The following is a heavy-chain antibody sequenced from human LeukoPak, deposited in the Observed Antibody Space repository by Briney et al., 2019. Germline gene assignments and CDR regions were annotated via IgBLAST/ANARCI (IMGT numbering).Heavy chain of an antibody. J-gene: IGHJ4*02. V-gene: IGHV3-7*03. CDR2: IKHDGSEE. CDR1: GITFSSLW. D-gene: IGHD4-11*01. Sequence: GGSLRLSCAASGITFSSLWMSWFRQAPGKGLEWVADIKHDGSEEHYVASVKGRFTISRDNSKNTLYLQMNSLRAEDTAVYYCAKLSNYGEGEVDYWGQGTLVTVSS. CDR3: AKLSNYGEGEVDY.